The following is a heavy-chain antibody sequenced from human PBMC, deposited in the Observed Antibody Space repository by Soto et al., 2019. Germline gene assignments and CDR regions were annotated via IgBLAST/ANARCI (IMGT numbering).Heavy chain of an antibody. CDR3: ARVGPYCGGDCYSPPP. V-gene: IGHV4-38-2*02. CDR1: GYSIRNGYY. CDR2: IYHSGST. J-gene: IGHJ5*02. Sequence: TSETLSLTCTVSGYSIRNGYYWGWIRQPPGKGLEWIGTIYHSGSTYYNPSLKSRVTISVDASENHFSLKLSSVTAADTAVYYCARVGPYCGGDCYSPPPWGQGTLVTVPS. D-gene: IGHD2-21*02.